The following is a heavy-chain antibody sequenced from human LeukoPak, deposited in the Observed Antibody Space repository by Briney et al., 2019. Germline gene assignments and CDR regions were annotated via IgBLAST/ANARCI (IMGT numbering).Heavy chain of an antibody. CDR1: GGSISSSSAY. D-gene: IGHD5-18*01. V-gene: IGHV4-39*01. CDR3: VSPRGFSYGYFDY. Sequence: SETLSLTCTVSGGSISSSSAYWGWIRQPPGKGLEWIGSIYYSKNTYYNPSLKSRVTISADTSKNQFSLTLGSVSATDMAVYYCVSPRGFSYGYFDYWGQGTLVTVSS. CDR2: IYYSKNT. J-gene: IGHJ4*02.